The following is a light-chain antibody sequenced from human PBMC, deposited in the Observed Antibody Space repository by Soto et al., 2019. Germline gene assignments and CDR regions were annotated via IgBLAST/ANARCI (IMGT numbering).Light chain of an antibody. Sequence: DIQMTQSPSSLSASVGDRVTITCRASQGISTYLNWYQQKPGKAPDLLIYAASTLQRGVPSRFSGSGSGTDFTLTISSLQPEDFATYFCQQSYRSPRPFGQGTKLEIK. V-gene: IGKV1-39*01. J-gene: IGKJ2*01. CDR3: QQSYRSPRP. CDR1: QGISTY. CDR2: AAS.